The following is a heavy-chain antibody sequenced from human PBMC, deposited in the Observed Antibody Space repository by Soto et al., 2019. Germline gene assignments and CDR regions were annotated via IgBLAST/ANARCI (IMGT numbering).Heavy chain of an antibody. CDR2: IYYSGST. D-gene: IGHD6-13*01. CDR3: ARLGAFYSSSWNYYYYGMDV. Sequence: SETLSLTCTVSGGSISSSSYYWGWIRQPPGKGLEWIGSIYYSGSTYYNPSLKSRVTISVDTSKNQFSLKLSSVTAADTAVYYCARLGAFYSSSWNYYYYGMDVWGKGTTVT. CDR1: GGSISSSSYY. V-gene: IGHV4-39*01. J-gene: IGHJ6*04.